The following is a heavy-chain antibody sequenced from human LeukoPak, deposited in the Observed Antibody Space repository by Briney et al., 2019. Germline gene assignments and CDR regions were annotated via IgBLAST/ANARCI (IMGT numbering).Heavy chain of an antibody. CDR3: ARGVSALNSYFAY. CDR1: GFTFSSYG. J-gene: IGHJ4*02. D-gene: IGHD6-13*01. CDR2: INSDGSDT. V-gene: IGHV3-74*01. Sequence: GGSLRLSCAASGFTFSSYGMHWVRQAPGKGLVLVSRINSDGSDTSYADSGKGRFTISTDNAKNTMYLQMNSMRAEDTAVYYCARGVSALNSYFAYWGQGTLVTVYS.